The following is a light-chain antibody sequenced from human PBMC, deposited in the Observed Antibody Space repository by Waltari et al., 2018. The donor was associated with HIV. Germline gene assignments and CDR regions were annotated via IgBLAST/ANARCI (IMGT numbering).Light chain of an antibody. Sequence: ALTQPPSASGSPGQSVTISCTGGDSDIGRTNYLSWYQQPPGKAPKLMIYEVNRRPSGVSHRFSGAKSGSVASLTVSGLQADDEADYYCSSYAGRDIRVVFGGGTKLTVL. CDR3: SSYAGRDIRVV. CDR1: DSDIGRTNY. V-gene: IGLV2-8*01. J-gene: IGLJ2*01. CDR2: EVN.